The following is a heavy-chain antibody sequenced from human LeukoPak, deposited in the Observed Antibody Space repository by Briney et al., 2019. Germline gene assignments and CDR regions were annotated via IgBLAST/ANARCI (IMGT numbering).Heavy chain of an antibody. D-gene: IGHD5-24*01. V-gene: IGHV3-30*04. CDR1: GFTFSSYA. J-gene: IGHJ5*02. Sequence: GGSLRLSCAASGFTFSSYAMHWVRQAPGKGLEWVAVISYDGSNKYYADSVKGRFTISRDNSKNTLYLQMNSLRAEDTAVYYCARAAYRWLLNWFDPWGQGTLVTVSS. CDR3: ARAAYRWLLNWFDP. CDR2: ISYDGSNK.